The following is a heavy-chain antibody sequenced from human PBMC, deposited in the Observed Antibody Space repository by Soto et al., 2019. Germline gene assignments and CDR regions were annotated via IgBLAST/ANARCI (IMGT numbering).Heavy chain of an antibody. CDR2: IKQDGSGK. J-gene: IGHJ4*02. D-gene: IGHD3-10*01. CDR3: ARDETYYYGSGPV. CDR1: GFTFSSYW. Sequence: PGGSLRLSCAASGFTFSSYWMSCVRQAPGKGLEWVANIKQDGSGKYYVDSVKGRFTISRDNAKNPVYLQMNSLRAEDTAVYYCARDETYYYGSGPVGGQGTMVTVSS. V-gene: IGHV3-7*01.